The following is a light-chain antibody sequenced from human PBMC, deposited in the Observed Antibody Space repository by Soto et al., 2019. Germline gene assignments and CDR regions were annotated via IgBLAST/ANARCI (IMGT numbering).Light chain of an antibody. J-gene: IGKJ4*01. Sequence: DTQMTQSPSSLSASVGDRITITCRASQAIRNYLAWYQQKPGKVPKLLIYAASTLQSGVPSRFSGSGSGTEFTLTISSLQPEDVATYYCHKYDSSPLTFGGGSKVEFK. CDR2: AAS. CDR3: HKYDSSPLT. CDR1: QAIRNY. V-gene: IGKV1-27*01.